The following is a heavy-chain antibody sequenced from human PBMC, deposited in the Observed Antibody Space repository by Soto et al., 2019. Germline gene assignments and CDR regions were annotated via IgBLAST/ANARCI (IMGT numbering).Heavy chain of an antibody. J-gene: IGHJ5*02. CDR2: ISYDGSNK. CDR3: ARVSALRAFDP. D-gene: IGHD2-15*01. V-gene: IGHV3-30-3*01. CDR1: GFIFSSYA. Sequence: QVQLVESGGGVVQPGRSLRLSCAASGFIFSSYAMHWVRQAPGKGLEWVALISYDGSNKYYADSVKGRFTISRDNSKNTLYLQMTSLRAEDTGVYYCARVSALRAFDPWGQGTLVTVSS.